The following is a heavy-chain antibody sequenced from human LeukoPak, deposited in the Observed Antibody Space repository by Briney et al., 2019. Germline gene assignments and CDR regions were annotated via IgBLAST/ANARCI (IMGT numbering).Heavy chain of an antibody. Sequence: GESLKISCQGSGYSFPSYWIGWVRQVPGKGLEWMGIIYPGDSDTRYSPSFRGQVTISADRSTATAYLQWSSLKASDTAMYYCARQDYHILTGFDYWGQGTLVTVSS. V-gene: IGHV5-51*01. CDR3: ARQDYHILTGFDY. CDR2: IYPGDSDT. CDR1: GYSFPSYW. D-gene: IGHD3-9*01. J-gene: IGHJ4*02.